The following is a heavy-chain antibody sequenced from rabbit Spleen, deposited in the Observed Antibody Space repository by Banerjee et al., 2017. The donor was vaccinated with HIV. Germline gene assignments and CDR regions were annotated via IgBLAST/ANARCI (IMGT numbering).Heavy chain of an antibody. V-gene: IGHV1S40*01. CDR1: GFSFSSRYY. CDR3: ARDSGSSFSSYGMDL. CDR2: IYSGSSGDT. D-gene: IGHD8-1*01. J-gene: IGHJ6*01. Sequence: QSLEESGGDLVKHGASLTLTCTASGFSFSSRYYMCWVRQAPGKGLEWIACIYSGSSGDTYYASWAKGRFTCSKTASTTVTLQMTSLTAADTATYFCARDSGSSFSSYGMDLWGPGTLVTVS.